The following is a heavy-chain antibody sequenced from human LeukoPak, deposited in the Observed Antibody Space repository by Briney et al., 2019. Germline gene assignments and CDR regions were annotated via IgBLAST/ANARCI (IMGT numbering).Heavy chain of an antibody. CDR2: INQHGSET. D-gene: IGHD3-10*01. V-gene: IGHV3-7*04. CDR1: SFTFSNYW. J-gene: IGHJ4*02. Sequence: GRSLRLSCAASSFTFSNYWMSWVRQAPGKGLEWVANINQHGSETYYVDSVKGRFTISRDNAKNSLYLQMNSLRAEDTAVYYCARVRGAPYYFDYWGQGTLVTVSS. CDR3: ARVRGAPYYFDY.